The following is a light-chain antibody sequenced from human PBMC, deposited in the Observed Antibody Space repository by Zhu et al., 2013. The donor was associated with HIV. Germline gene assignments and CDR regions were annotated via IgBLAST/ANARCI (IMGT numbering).Light chain of an antibody. CDR2: RAS. V-gene: IGKV1-33*01. CDR3: QNYYSAPWT. CDR1: QDIKNH. J-gene: IGKJ1*01. Sequence: DIQMTQSPSSLSASIGDRVTITCQASQDIKNHLNWYQQTPGKAPKLLIYRASNLETGVPARFSASGSGTDFTLTISSLQPEDVATYYCQNYYSAPWTFGQGTKVEIK.